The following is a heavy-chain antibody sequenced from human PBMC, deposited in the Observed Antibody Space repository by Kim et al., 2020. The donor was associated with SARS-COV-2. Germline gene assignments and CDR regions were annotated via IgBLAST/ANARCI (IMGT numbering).Heavy chain of an antibody. V-gene: IGHV3-33*01. CDR1: GFTFSSYG. CDR3: ARGTRGYSYGYGDY. Sequence: GGSLRLSCAASGFTFSSYGMHWVRQAPGKGLEWVAVIWYDGSNKYYADSVKGRFTISRDNSKNTLYLQMNSLRAEDTAVYYCARGTRGYSYGYGDYWGQGTLVTVSS. CDR2: IWYDGSNK. D-gene: IGHD5-18*01. J-gene: IGHJ4*02.